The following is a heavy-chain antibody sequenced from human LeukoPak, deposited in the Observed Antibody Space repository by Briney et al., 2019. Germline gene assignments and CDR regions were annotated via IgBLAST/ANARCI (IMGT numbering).Heavy chain of an antibody. J-gene: IGHJ4*02. V-gene: IGHV4-4*07. CDR2: IYASGTT. D-gene: IGHD5/OR15-5a*01. CDR1: GASISAYY. CDR3: VQDGPLRSDY. Sequence: PSETLSLTCTVSGASISAYYWSWIRQPAGKGLEWIGRIYASGTTNYNPSLESRVTMSVDTSKNQFSLKLSLVTAADTAVYYCVQDGPLRSDYWGQGTLVTVSS.